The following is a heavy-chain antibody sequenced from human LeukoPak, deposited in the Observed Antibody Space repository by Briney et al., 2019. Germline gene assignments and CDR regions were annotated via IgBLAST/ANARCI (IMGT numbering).Heavy chain of an antibody. D-gene: IGHD3-10*01. Sequence: PSETLSLTCAVSDVSISTKSYYWGWVRQQPGKGLEWIGNVYYAGGTDYTPSLKSRVTISVDMSKNQFSLDLTSVTGADTAVYYCARHVAYFPRGQGAFDVWAQGTTVYVSS. J-gene: IGHJ3*01. CDR3: ARHVAYFPRGQGAFDV. CDR2: VYYAGGT. CDR1: DVSISTKSYY. V-gene: IGHV4-39*01.